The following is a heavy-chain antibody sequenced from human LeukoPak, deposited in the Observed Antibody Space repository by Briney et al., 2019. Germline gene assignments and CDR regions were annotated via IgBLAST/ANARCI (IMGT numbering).Heavy chain of an antibody. J-gene: IGHJ1*01. Sequence: PGGSLRLSCAASGFSFNNYWMSWVRQAPGKGLEWVANIKQDGSAKFYVDSVKGRFAISRDNDKNSLYLQMNSLSAEDTAVYYCASDLRGGYDYWGQGTLVTVSS. D-gene: IGHD5-12*01. CDR3: ASDLRGGYDY. CDR2: IKQDGSAK. V-gene: IGHV3-7*04. CDR1: GFSFNNYW.